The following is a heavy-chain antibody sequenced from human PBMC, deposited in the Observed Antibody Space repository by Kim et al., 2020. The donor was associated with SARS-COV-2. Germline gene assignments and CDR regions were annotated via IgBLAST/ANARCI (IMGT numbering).Heavy chain of an antibody. CDR1: GFTFSSYA. D-gene: IGHD3-10*01. CDR2: ISGSGGST. V-gene: IGHV3-23*01. Sequence: GGSPRLSCAASGFTFSSYAMSWVRQAPGKGLEWVSAISGSGGSTYYADSVKGRFTISRDNSKNTLYLQMNSLRAEDTAVYYCAKVSRGSGSSFDYWGQGTLVTVSS. J-gene: IGHJ4*02. CDR3: AKVSRGSGSSFDY.